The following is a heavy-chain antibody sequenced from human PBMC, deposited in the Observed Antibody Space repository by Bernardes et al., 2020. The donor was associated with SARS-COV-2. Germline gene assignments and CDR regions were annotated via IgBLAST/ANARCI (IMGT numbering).Heavy chain of an antibody. CDR2: IWYDGSNK. D-gene: IGHD3-3*01. J-gene: IGHJ6*02. V-gene: IGHV3-33*01. Sequence: GGSLRLSCAASGFTFSSYGMHWVRQAPGKGLEWVAVIWYDGSNKYYADSVKGRFTISRDNSKNTLYLQMNSLRAEDTAVYYCARDAQYYDFWSGYSGIYYYYGMDVWGQGTTVTVSS. CDR3: ARDAQYYDFWSGYSGIYYYYGMDV. CDR1: GFTFSSYG.